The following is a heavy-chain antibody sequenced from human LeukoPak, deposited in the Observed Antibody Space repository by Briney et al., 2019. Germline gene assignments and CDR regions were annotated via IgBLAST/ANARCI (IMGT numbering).Heavy chain of an antibody. J-gene: IGHJ4*02. CDR1: GFTFANAW. CDR3: WDTAIDANWDY. CDR2: IRSKAAGGTG. D-gene: IGHD5-18*01. V-gene: IGHV3-15*01. Sequence: SGGSLRLSCAASGFTFANAWMNWVRRAPGKGLEWVGRIRSKAAGGTGDYAASVKDRFTISRDDSKNMVYLHMNSLKTEDTVVYYCWDTAIDANWDYWGQGTLVTVSS.